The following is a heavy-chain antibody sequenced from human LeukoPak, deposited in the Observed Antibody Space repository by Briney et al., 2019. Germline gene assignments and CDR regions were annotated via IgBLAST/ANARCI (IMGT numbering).Heavy chain of an antibody. Sequence: PSETLSLTCAVSGGSISSDDYSWSWIRQPPGKGLEWIGYIYHSGSTYYNPSLNSRVTISVDRSKNQFSLKLSSVTAADTAVYYCARGYSFTGFDYWGQGTLVTVSS. CDR3: ARGYSFTGFDY. V-gene: IGHV4-30-2*01. J-gene: IGHJ4*02. D-gene: IGHD5-12*01. CDR2: IYHSGST. CDR1: GGSISSDDYS.